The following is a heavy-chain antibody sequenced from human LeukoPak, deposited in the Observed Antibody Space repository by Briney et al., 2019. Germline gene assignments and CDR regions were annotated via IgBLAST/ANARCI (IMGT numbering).Heavy chain of an antibody. Sequence: SVKVSCKASGGTFSSYAISWVRQAPGQGLEWMGGIIPIFGTANYAQKFQGRVTITTDGSTSTAYMELSSLRSEDTAVYYCARDSIERRVWSDHYYYMDVWGKGTTVTVSS. J-gene: IGHJ6*03. V-gene: IGHV1-69*05. D-gene: IGHD1-26*01. CDR2: IIPIFGTA. CDR3: ARDSIERRVWSDHYYYMDV. CDR1: GGTFSSYA.